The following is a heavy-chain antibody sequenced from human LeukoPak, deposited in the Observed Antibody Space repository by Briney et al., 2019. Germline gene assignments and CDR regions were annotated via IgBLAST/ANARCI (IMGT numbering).Heavy chain of an antibody. CDR1: EFTLSNYW. V-gene: IGHV3-7*01. CDR3: ARERDYSSSWYYFDY. CDR2: INRDGSEQ. J-gene: IGHJ4*02. D-gene: IGHD6-13*01. Sequence: GGSLRLSCVVSEFTLSNYWMSWVRQAPGKGPEWVANINRDGSEQYYVGSVKGRFTISRDNAKNSLFLQMNSLRAEDTAVYYCARERDYSSSWYYFDYWGQGTLVTVSS.